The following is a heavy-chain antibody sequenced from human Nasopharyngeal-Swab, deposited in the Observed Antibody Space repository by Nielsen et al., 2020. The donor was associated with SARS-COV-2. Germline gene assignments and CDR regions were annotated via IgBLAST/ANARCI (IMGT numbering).Heavy chain of an antibody. CDR3: AKGGVVLAAMPCYYYYGMDV. D-gene: IGHD2-2*01. CDR1: GFTFSSYA. CDR2: ISGSGGST. Sequence: GGSLRLSCAASGFTFSSYAMTWVRQAPGKGLEWVSAISGSGGSTYYADSVKGRFTISRDNSKNTLYLQMNSLRAEDTAVYYCAKGGVVLAAMPCYYYYGMDVWGQGTTVTVSS. J-gene: IGHJ6*02. V-gene: IGHV3-23*01.